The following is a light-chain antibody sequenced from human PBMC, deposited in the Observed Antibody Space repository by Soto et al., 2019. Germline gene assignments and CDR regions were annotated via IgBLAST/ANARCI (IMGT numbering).Light chain of an antibody. CDR3: QQYNNWFT. V-gene: IGKV3-15*01. CDR2: SAS. Sequence: EIVMTQSPATLSVSPGERATLSCRASQSVSSNLAWYQQKPGQAPRILIYSASTRATGIPARFSGNGSGTEFTLTISSLRSEDFAVYYCQQYNNWFTFGPGTKVDIK. J-gene: IGKJ3*01. CDR1: QSVSSN.